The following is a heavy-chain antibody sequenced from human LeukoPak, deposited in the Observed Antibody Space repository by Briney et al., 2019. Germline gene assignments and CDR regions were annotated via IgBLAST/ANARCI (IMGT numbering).Heavy chain of an antibody. J-gene: IGHJ5*02. CDR3: ARDGDCSGGSCEREAATWFDP. CDR2: INPSGGST. V-gene: IGHV1-46*01. Sequence: GASVKVSCKASGYTFTSYYMHWVRQAPGQGLEWMGIINPSGGSTSYAQKFQGRVTMTRDMSTSTVYMELSSLRSEDTAVYYCARDGDCSGGSCEREAATWFDPWGQGTLVTVSS. D-gene: IGHD2-15*01. CDR1: GYTFTSYY.